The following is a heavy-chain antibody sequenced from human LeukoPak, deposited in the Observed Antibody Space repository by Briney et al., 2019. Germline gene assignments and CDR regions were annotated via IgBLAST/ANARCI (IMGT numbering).Heavy chain of an antibody. CDR2: IKTDGSIT. Sequence: GGSLRLSCAASGFTFSSYWMYSVRQAPGKGLVWVSRIKTDGSITSYADSVKGRFTISRDNAKNTLYLQMNSLRVEDTAVYYCARGYWGSTSYDPWGQGTLVTVSS. V-gene: IGHV3-74*01. J-gene: IGHJ5*02. CDR3: ARGYWGSTSYDP. D-gene: IGHD7-27*01. CDR1: GFTFSSYW.